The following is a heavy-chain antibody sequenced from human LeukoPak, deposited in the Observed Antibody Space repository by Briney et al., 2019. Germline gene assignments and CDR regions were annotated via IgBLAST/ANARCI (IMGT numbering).Heavy chain of an antibody. J-gene: IGHJ4*02. Sequence: SETLSLTCTVSGGSISSYYWGWIPQPPGEGLEWVGYINYSGSTNYNPSLKSRVTVSVDSSNNQFSLKLRSVTAADTAVYYCARVRRFSGYYNVYFDYWGQGTLVTVSS. CDR1: GGSISSYY. CDR3: ARVRRFSGYYNVYFDY. CDR2: INYSGST. D-gene: IGHD3-3*01. V-gene: IGHV4-59*01.